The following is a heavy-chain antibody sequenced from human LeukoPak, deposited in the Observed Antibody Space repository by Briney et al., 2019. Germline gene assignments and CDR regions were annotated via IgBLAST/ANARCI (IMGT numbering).Heavy chain of an antibody. CDR2: INHSGST. Sequence: SETLSLTCAVYGGSFSGYYWSWIRQPPGKGLEWIGEINHSGSTNYNPSLKSRVTISVDTSKNQFSLKLSSVTAADTAVYYCARGLFSSRLYWFDPWGQGTLVTVSS. V-gene: IGHV4-34*01. D-gene: IGHD6-13*01. CDR3: ARGLFSSRLYWFDP. J-gene: IGHJ5*02. CDR1: GGSFSGYY.